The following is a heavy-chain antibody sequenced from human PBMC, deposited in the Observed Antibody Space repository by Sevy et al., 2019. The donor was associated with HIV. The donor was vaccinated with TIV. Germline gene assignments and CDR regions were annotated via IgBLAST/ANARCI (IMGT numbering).Heavy chain of an antibody. CDR2: ISSASAR. V-gene: IGHV3-48*03. J-gene: IGHJ4*02. Sequence: GGSLRLSYTDSAFTFSTYEMSWVRQAPGKGLEWVSYISSASARYYADSVKGRFTISRDNAKISLYLQMSSLRADDTAVYSCARGWTVITSVNFPDHWGQGTLVTVSS. D-gene: IGHD4-17*01. CDR3: ARGWTVITSVNFPDH. CDR1: AFTFSTYE.